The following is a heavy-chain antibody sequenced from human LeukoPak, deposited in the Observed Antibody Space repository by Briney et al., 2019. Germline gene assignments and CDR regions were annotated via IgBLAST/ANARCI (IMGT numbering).Heavy chain of an antibody. J-gene: IGHJ4*02. CDR2: IYHSGST. Sequence: SETLSLTCAVYGYSMSSGYYWGWIRQPPAKGLEWIGSIYHSGSTYYNPSLKSRVTISVDTSKNQFSLKLSSVTAADTAVYYCARWETWLHSNYRGQGTLVTVSS. V-gene: IGHV4-38-2*01. CDR3: ARWETWLHSNY. CDR1: GYSMSSGYY. D-gene: IGHD5-24*01.